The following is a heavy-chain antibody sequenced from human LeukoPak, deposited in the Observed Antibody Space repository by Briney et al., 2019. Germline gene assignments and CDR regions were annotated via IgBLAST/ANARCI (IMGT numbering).Heavy chain of an antibody. CDR3: ANGFHDYGDSIFDY. CDR1: GFTFSSYG. Sequence: PGRSLRLSCAASGFTFSSYGMNWVRQAPGKGLEWVAVISYDGSNKYYADSVKGRFTISRDNSKNTLYLQMNSLRAEDTAVYYCANGFHDYGDSIFDYGGQGTLVTVSS. J-gene: IGHJ4*02. D-gene: IGHD4-17*01. V-gene: IGHV3-30*18. CDR2: ISYDGSNK.